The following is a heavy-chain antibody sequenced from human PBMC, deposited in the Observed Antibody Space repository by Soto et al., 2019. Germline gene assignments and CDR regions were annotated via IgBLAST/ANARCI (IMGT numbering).Heavy chain of an antibody. D-gene: IGHD7-27*01. CDR2: IIPIFGTA. V-gene: IGHV1-69*12. CDR1: GGTFSSYA. Sequence: QVQLVQSGAEVKKPGSSVKVSCKASGGTFSSYAISWVRQAPGQGLEWMGGIIPIFGTANYAQKIQGRVTITADEAATTAYMELRSLRSEDTAVYYCARGGRGDGYGMDVWGQGTTVTVSS. CDR3: ARGGRGDGYGMDV. J-gene: IGHJ6*02.